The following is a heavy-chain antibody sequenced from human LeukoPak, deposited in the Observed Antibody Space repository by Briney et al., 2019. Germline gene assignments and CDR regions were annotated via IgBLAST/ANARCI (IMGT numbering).Heavy chain of an antibody. D-gene: IGHD6-19*01. J-gene: IGHJ4*02. V-gene: IGHV3-53*01. CDR2: IYSGAGT. CDR1: GFTVNSNY. CDR3: AKGSSGPAY. Sequence: GGSLRLSCAASGFTVNSNYMSWVRRAPGKGLEWVSVIYSGAGTFYADSVKGRFTISRDNSKNTLYLQMNSLRAEDTAVYYCAKGSSGPAYWGQGTLVTVSS.